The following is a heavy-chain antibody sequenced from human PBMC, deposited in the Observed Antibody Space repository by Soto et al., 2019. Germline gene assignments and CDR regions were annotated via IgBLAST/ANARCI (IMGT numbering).Heavy chain of an antibody. CDR2: IKGSRSGGTR. Sequence: EVHLVESGGGLVKPGGSLRLSCAASGFSFNTAWMNWVRQAPGVGLEWVGLIKGSRSGGTRDYAAPVKDRFTISRDDSKNILYLQMNSLRIEDTAVYYCVTDADIRVGLNGVVFWGQGTLVTVSS. CDR1: GFSFNTAW. V-gene: IGHV3-15*07. D-gene: IGHD1-26*01. CDR3: VTDADIRVGLNGVVF. J-gene: IGHJ4*02.